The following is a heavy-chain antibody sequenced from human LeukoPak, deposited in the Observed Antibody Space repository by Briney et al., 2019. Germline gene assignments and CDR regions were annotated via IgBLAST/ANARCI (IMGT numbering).Heavy chain of an antibody. CDR1: GGSFSGYY. Sequence: SETLSLTCAVYGGSFSGYYWSWIRQSPGKGLEWIGEINHSGSTNYNPSLKSRVTVSVDTSKNQFSLKLSSVTAADTAVYYCAREERWELPPRDYDWFDPWGQGTLVTVSS. D-gene: IGHD1-26*01. CDR3: AREERWELPPRDYDWFDP. J-gene: IGHJ5*02. CDR2: INHSGST. V-gene: IGHV4-34*01.